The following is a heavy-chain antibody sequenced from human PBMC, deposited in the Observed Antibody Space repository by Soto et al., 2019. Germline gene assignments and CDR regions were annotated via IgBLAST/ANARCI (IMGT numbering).Heavy chain of an antibody. CDR2: SLPAFGTA. J-gene: IGHJ3*02. CDR1: GGTFKTES. Sequence: QVRLVQSGAEVKKPGSSVKVSCKYSGGTFKTESINWLRQAPGQGLEWMGNSLPAFGTADYAPKSQGRVTITAAQATTTAYMDLSSLTSQDTAFYFCARGHEYGGNSDAFDIWGQGTLVTVSS. CDR3: ARGHEYGGNSDAFDI. V-gene: IGHV1-69*13. D-gene: IGHD4-17*01.